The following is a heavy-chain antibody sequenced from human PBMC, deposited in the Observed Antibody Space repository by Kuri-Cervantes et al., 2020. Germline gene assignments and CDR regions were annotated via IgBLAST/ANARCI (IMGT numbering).Heavy chain of an antibody. Sequence: GESLKISCAASGFTFSTFAMHWVRQAPGEGLEWVVVISHDGSSDFYADSVKGRFTISRDNSKNTLYLQMNSLRAEDTAVYYCARDRGRLAFDIWGQGTMVTVSS. J-gene: IGHJ3*02. D-gene: IGHD3-10*01. CDR2: ISHDGSSD. V-gene: IGHV3-30-3*01. CDR3: ARDRGRLAFDI. CDR1: GFTFSTFA.